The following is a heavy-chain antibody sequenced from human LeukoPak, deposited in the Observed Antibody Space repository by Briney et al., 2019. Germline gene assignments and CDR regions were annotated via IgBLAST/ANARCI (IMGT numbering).Heavy chain of an antibody. CDR2: INHSGST. D-gene: IGHD2-2*01. CDR3: ARGRRGKDIVVVPAAPRGVYFDY. V-gene: IGHV4-34*01. CDR1: GGSFSGYY. Sequence: PSETLSLTCAVYGGSFSGYYWSWIRQPPGKGLEWIGEINHSGSTNYNLSLKSRVTISVDTSKNQFSLKLSSVTAADTAVYYCARGRRGKDIVVVPAAPRGVYFDYWGQGTLVTVSS. J-gene: IGHJ4*02.